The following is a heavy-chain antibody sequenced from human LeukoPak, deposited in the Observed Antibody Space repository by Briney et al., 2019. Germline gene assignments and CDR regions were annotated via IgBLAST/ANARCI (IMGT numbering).Heavy chain of an antibody. CDR3: ARLRVPVTTSYYFDY. Sequence: SETLSLTCTVSGGSISSYYWSWIRQPPGKGLEWIGYIYYSGSTNYNPSLKSRVTISVDTSKNQFSLKLSSVTAADTAVYYCARLRVPVTTSYYFDYWGQGTLVTVSS. CDR1: GGSISSYY. V-gene: IGHV4-59*08. J-gene: IGHJ4*02. D-gene: IGHD4-17*01. CDR2: IYYSGST.